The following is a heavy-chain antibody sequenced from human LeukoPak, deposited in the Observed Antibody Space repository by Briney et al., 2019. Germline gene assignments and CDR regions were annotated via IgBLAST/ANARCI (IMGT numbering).Heavy chain of an antibody. CDR3: ARDVNLAPTYNWNYGGASDI. Sequence: GASVKVSCKASGGTFSSYAISWVRQAPGQGLEWMGGIIPIFGTANYAQKFQGRVTITADESTSTAYMELSSLRSEDTAVYYCARDVNLAPTYNWNYGGASDIWGQGTMVTVSS. D-gene: IGHD1-7*01. CDR1: GGTFSSYA. J-gene: IGHJ3*02. V-gene: IGHV1-69*13. CDR2: IIPIFGTA.